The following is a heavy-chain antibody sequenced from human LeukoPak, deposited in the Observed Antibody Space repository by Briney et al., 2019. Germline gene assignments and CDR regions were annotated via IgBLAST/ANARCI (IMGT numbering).Heavy chain of an antibody. CDR1: VSTFTGYD. V-gene: IGHV1-2*02. D-gene: IGHD4-17*01. Sequence: GASGKLSRTSSVSTFTGYDMHWMRQAPGQGLERRGGINPNSCGTNYAQKSQGRVTTTRDTSISTAYMELSRLRSDDTAVDYCARDGSNTVTTEHGMDVWGQGTTVTVSS. J-gene: IGHJ6*02. CDR3: ARDGSNTVTTEHGMDV. CDR2: INPNSCGT.